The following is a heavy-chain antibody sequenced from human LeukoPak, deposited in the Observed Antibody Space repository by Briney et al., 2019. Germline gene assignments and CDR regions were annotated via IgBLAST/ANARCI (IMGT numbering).Heavy chain of an antibody. D-gene: IGHD3-22*01. Sequence: SETLSLTCAVYGGSFSGYYWSWIRQPPGKGLEWIGEINHSGSTNYNPSLKSRVTISVDTSKNQFSLKLSSVTAADTAVYYCARRIVSYYDRSFDYWGQGTLVTVSS. CDR2: INHSGST. CDR3: ARRIVSYYDRSFDY. V-gene: IGHV4-34*01. CDR1: GGSFSGYY. J-gene: IGHJ4*02.